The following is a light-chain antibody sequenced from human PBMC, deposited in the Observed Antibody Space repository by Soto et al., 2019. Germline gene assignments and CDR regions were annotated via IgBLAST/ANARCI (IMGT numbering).Light chain of an antibody. CDR2: KAS. J-gene: IGKJ4*01. CDR3: QQYNKYPRT. Sequence: DIQMTQSPSTLSASVGDTVTITCRASQSISIWLAWYQQKPGKAPKLLIYKASSLESGVPSRFSGSGSGTEFILTISSLQPDDFATYYCQQYNKYPRTFGGGTKVESK. V-gene: IGKV1-5*03. CDR1: QSISIW.